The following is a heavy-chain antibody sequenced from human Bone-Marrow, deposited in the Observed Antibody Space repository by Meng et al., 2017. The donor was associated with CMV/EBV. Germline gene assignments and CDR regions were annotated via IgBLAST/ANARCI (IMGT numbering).Heavy chain of an antibody. J-gene: IGHJ4*02. D-gene: IGHD3/OR15-3a*01. CDR2: IYPGDSET. CDR3: ARRAGLTYEY. V-gene: IGHV5-51*01. Sequence: SCKGSGYRFTDYWIGWVRQMPGKGLEWMGIIYPGDSETKYSPSFQGQVTISADKSISTAYVQWSRLKASDTAMYYCARRAGLTYEYWGQGTLVTVSS. CDR1: GYRFTDYW.